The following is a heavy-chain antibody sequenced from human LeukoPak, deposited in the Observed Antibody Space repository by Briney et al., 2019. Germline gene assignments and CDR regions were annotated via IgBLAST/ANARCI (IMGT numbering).Heavy chain of an antibody. CDR3: ARDLQYDSSGPDAFDI. Sequence: GGSLRLSCAASGFTVSGNYMSWVRQAPGKGLECVSVLYGDGSTYHADSVKGRFTISRDNAKNSLYLQMNSLRAEDTAVYYCARDLQYDSSGPDAFDIWGQGTMVTVSS. CDR1: GFTVSGNY. V-gene: IGHV3-53*01. J-gene: IGHJ3*02. D-gene: IGHD3-22*01. CDR2: LYGDGST.